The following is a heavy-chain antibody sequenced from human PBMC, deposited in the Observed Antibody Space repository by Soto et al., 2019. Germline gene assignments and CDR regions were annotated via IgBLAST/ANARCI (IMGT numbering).Heavy chain of an antibody. Sequence: VASVKVSCKASGGTFSSYAISWVREAPGQGLEWMGGIIPIFGTANYAQKFKGRVTITADESTSTAYMELSSLRSEDTAVYYCARTRGYSYGPLDYWGEGTLVTVSS. CDR3: ARTRGYSYGPLDY. CDR2: IIPIFGTA. V-gene: IGHV1-69*13. D-gene: IGHD5-18*01. CDR1: GGTFSSYA. J-gene: IGHJ4*02.